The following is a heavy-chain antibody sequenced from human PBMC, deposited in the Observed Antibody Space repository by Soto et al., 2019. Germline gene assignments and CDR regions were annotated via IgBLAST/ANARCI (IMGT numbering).Heavy chain of an antibody. V-gene: IGHV4-34*01. CDR3: AYCGGDCYQSGNWFDP. CDR2: INHSGST. CDR1: GGSFSGYY. Sequence: SETLSLTCAVYGGSFSGYYWSWIRQPPGKGLEWIGEINHSGSTNYNPFLKSRVTISVDTSKNQFSLKLSSVTAADTAVYYCAYCGGDCYQSGNWFDPWGQGTLVTVSS. D-gene: IGHD2-21*02. J-gene: IGHJ5*02.